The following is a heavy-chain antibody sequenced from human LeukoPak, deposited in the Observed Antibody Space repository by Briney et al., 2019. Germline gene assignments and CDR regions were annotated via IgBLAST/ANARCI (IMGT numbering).Heavy chain of an antibody. CDR3: AKEVRQQQLEPYYYYGMDV. D-gene: IGHD6-13*01. CDR2: ISYDGSNK. V-gene: IGHV3-30*18. CDR1: GFTFSSYG. Sequence: GRSLRLSCAASGFTFSSYGMHWVRQAPGKGLEWVAVISYDGSNKYYADSVKGRFTISRDNSKNTLYLQMNSLRAEDTAVYYCAKEVRQQQLEPYYYYGMDVWGQGTTVTVSS. J-gene: IGHJ6*02.